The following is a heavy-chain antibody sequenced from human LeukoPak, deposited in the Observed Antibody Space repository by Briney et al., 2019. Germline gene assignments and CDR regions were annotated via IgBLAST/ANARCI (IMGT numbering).Heavy chain of an antibody. CDR1: GGSISSGGYY. CDR3: ARGNSGWLRFDY. J-gene: IGHJ4*02. V-gene: IGHV4-31*03. CDR2: MYYSGST. D-gene: IGHD6-19*01. Sequence: PSQTLSLTCTVSGGSISSGGYYWSWIRQHPGKGLEWIGYMYYSGSTYYNPSLKRRVTISVDKSKIQFSLTLSSVTAADTAVYYCARGNSGWLRFDYWGQGTLVTVSS.